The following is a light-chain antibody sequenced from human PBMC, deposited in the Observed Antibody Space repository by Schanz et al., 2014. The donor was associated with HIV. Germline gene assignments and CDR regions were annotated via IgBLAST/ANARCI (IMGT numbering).Light chain of an antibody. CDR1: SSDVGSYNY. V-gene: IGLV2-8*01. CDR3: CSFAGTIWV. CDR2: EVS. Sequence: QSALTQPPSASGSPGQSVTISCTGSSSDVGSYNYVSWFQQRPGKAPKLMIYEVSKRPSGVPDRFSGYKSGNTASLTISGLETEDEADYYCCSFAGTIWVFGGGTKLTVL. J-gene: IGLJ3*02.